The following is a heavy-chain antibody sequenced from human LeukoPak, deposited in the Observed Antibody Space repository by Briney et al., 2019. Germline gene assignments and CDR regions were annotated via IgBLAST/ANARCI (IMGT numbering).Heavy chain of an antibody. J-gene: IGHJ3*02. D-gene: IGHD3-22*01. V-gene: IGHV1-18*01. CDR1: GYTFTSYG. CDR3: ARPARRHYYDSSGYYYEGDAFDI. Sequence: ASVKVSCKASGYTFTSYGISWVRQAPGQGLEWKGWISAYNGNTNYAQKLQGRVTMTTDTSTSTAYMEPRSLRSDDTAVYYCARPARRHYYDSSGYYYEGDAFDIWGQGTMVTVSS. CDR2: ISAYNGNT.